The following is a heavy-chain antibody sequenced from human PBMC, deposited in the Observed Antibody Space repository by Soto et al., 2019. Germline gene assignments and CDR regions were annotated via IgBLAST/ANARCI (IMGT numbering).Heavy chain of an antibody. CDR1: GFAVSSKY. CDR3: VQTTGWPGFDF. J-gene: IGHJ4*02. Sequence: EVQLVESGGGLIQPGGSLRLSCAASGFAVSSKYMTWVRQAPGVGLEWVSVIYGGGTTYYADSVKGRFTISRDTSKNTLYLQMNSLRAEDTAVYYCVQTTGWPGFDFWGQGTLVTVSS. D-gene: IGHD6-19*01. V-gene: IGHV3-53*01. CDR2: IYGGGTT.